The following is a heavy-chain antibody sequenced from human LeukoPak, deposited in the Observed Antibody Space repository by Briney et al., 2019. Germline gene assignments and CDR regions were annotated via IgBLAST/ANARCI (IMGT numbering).Heavy chain of an antibody. CDR1: GYTFTSYG. CDR2: ISAYNGNT. D-gene: IGHD3-10*01. Sequence: ASVKVSCKASGYTFTSYGISWVRQAPGQGLEWMGWISAYNGNTNYAQKLQGRVTMTTDTSTSTAYMELRSLRSDDTAVYYCARDLYYGSGSYSFFDYWGQGTLVTVSS. CDR3: ARDLYYGSGSYSFFDY. V-gene: IGHV1-18*01. J-gene: IGHJ4*02.